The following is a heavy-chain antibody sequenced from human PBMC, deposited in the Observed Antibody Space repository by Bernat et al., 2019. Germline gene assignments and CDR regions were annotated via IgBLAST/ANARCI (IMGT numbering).Heavy chain of an antibody. CDR2: ISGSGGST. J-gene: IGHJ6*02. Sequence: EVQLLESGGGLVQPGGSLRLSCAASGFTFSSYAMSWVRQAPGKGLEWVSAISGSGGSTYYADSVKGRFTISRDNSKNTLSLTMNSLRVEDTAVYYCAKEGISVVRGGNGMEAWGQGTTVTVSS. CDR1: GFTFSSYA. D-gene: IGHD3-10*01. CDR3: AKEGISVVRGGNGMEA. V-gene: IGHV3-23*01.